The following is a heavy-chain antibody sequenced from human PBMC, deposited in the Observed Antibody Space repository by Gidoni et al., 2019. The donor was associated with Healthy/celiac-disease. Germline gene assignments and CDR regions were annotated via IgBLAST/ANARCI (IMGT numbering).Heavy chain of an antibody. V-gene: IGHV1-58*02. Sequence: QMQLVQSGPEVKKPGTSVKVSCKAAGFTFTSSDMQWVRQARGQRLKWIGWIVVGSGNTNYAQKFQERVTITSDMSTSTAYMELSSLRSEDTAVYYCAAEQVAAHAPPLYYYYGMDVWGQGTTVTVSS. J-gene: IGHJ6*02. D-gene: IGHD6-6*01. CDR1: GFTFTSSD. CDR3: AAEQVAAHAPPLYYYYGMDV. CDR2: IVVGSGNT.